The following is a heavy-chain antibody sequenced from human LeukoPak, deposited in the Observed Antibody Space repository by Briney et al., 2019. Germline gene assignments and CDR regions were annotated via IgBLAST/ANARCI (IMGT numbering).Heavy chain of an antibody. Sequence: RASVKVSCKVSGYTLTELSMHWVRQAPGKGLEWMGGFDPEDGETIYAQKFQGRVTMTEDTSTDTAYMELSSLRSEDTAVYYCATVARRTYYYDSSGYQLYGYNWFDPWGQGTLVTVSS. D-gene: IGHD3-22*01. V-gene: IGHV1-24*01. CDR1: GYTLTELS. CDR2: FDPEDGET. CDR3: ATVARRTYYYDSSGYQLYGYNWFDP. J-gene: IGHJ5*02.